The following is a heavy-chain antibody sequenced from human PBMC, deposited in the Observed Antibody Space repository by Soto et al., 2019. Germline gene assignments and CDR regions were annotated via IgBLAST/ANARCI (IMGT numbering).Heavy chain of an antibody. J-gene: IGHJ4*02. Sequence: GESLKISCKGSGYSFTSYWIGWVRQMPGKGLEWMGIIYPGDSDTRYSPSFQGQVTISADKSISTAYLQWSSLKASDTAMYYCARRAYCGGDCYHLYFDYWGQGTLVTVSS. V-gene: IGHV5-51*01. CDR2: IYPGDSDT. CDR1: GYSFTSYW. CDR3: ARRAYCGGDCYHLYFDY. D-gene: IGHD2-21*02.